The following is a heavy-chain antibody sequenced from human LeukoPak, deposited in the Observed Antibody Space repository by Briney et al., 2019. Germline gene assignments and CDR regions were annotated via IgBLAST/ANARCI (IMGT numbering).Heavy chain of an antibody. D-gene: IGHD7-27*01. Sequence: GASVKVSCKASGYTFTSYDINWVRQATGQGLEWMGWMNPNSGNTGYAQSLQGRLTMTTDTSTSTVHMDLRSLVSDDTAVYYCARGLTGMMDSDYWGQGTLVAVSS. V-gene: IGHV1-8*01. CDR3: ARGLTGMMDSDY. CDR1: GYTFTSYD. J-gene: IGHJ4*02. CDR2: MNPNSGNT.